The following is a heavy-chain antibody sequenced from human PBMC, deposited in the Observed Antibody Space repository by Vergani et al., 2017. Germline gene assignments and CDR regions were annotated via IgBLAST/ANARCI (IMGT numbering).Heavy chain of an antibody. J-gene: IGHJ6*03. D-gene: IGHD4-11*01. CDR2: IDHTGRP. CDR1: GESFTSYH. Sequence: QVQLQQWGGGLLKPSETLSLTCVVNGESFTSYHWTWIRQSLGEGLEWVGDIDHTGRPDYNPSLKSRLTMSVDKSRNQFSLTLNSVTATDTAIYFCARVNTETNGHLYYYYYMDVWGQGTAVTVS. CDR3: ARVNTETNGHLYYYYYMDV. V-gene: IGHV4-34*01.